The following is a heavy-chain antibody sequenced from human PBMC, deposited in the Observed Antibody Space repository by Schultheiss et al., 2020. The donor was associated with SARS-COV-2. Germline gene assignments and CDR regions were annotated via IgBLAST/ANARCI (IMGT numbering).Heavy chain of an antibody. CDR2: ISSSSSYI. Sequence: GESLKISCAASGFTFSSYSMNWVRQAPGKGLEWVSSISSSSSYIYYADSVKGRFTISRDNSKNTLYLQMNSLRAEDTAVYYCVRANTYFDFWSGSNDWGQGTLVTVSS. CDR3: VRANTYFDFWSGSND. V-gene: IGHV3-21*04. D-gene: IGHD3-3*01. J-gene: IGHJ4*02. CDR1: GFTFSSYS.